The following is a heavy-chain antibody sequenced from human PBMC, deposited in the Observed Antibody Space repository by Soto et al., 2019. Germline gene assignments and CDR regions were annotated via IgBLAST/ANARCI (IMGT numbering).Heavy chain of an antibody. V-gene: IGHV3-23*01. J-gene: IGHJ1*01. CDR1: GFTFSSYA. D-gene: IGHD3-22*01. CDR3: AKDPRWGYYDSSGYKYFQH. Sequence: GGSLRLSCAASGFTFSSYAMSWVRQAPGKGLEWVSAISGSGGSTFYGDSVKGRVTISRDNSKNTLYLQMNSLRAEDTAVYYCAKDPRWGYYDSSGYKYFQHWGQGTLVTVSS. CDR2: ISGSGGST.